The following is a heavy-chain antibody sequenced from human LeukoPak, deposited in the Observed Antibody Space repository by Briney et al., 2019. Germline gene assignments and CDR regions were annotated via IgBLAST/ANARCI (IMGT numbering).Heavy chain of an antibody. CDR1: GGSFSGYY. Sequence: SETLSLTCAVYGGSFSGYYWSWIRQPPGKGLEWIGEINHSGSTNYNPSLKSRVTISVDTSKNQFSLKLSSVTAADTAVYYCARHKLYYYDSSVHFDYWGQGTLVTVSS. CDR3: ARHKLYYYDSSVHFDY. CDR2: INHSGST. V-gene: IGHV4-34*01. J-gene: IGHJ4*02. D-gene: IGHD3-22*01.